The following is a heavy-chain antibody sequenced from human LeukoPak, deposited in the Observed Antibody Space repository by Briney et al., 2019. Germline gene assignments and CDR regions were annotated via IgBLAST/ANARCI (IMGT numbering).Heavy chain of an antibody. D-gene: IGHD6-6*01. CDR3: ANTHCDSSPIVWNF. V-gene: IGHV3-23*01. CDR2: LSDAGVRI. J-gene: IGHJ4*02. CDR1: GFNFGNYG. Sequence: GGFLRLSCTASGFNFGNYGMSWVRQAPGKGLEWVSGLSDAGVRIFYADSVRGRFTVSRDNSKNTLYLQMDSLRAEDTAVYYCANTHCDSSPIVWNFWGQGTLVTVSS.